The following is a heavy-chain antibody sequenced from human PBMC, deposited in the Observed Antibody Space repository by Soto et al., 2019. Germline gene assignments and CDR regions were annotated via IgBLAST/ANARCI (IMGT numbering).Heavy chain of an antibody. CDR2: IYYSGST. Sequence: QLQLQESGPGLVKPSETLSLTCTVSGGSISSSSYYWGWIRQPPGKGLEWIGSIYYSGSTYYNPSLKSRVTISVDTSKNQFSLKLSSVTAADTAVYYCARLSRWTQEYDSSGYFNYWGQGTLVTVSS. V-gene: IGHV4-39*01. CDR1: GGSISSSSYY. J-gene: IGHJ4*02. CDR3: ARLSRWTQEYDSSGYFNY. D-gene: IGHD3-22*01.